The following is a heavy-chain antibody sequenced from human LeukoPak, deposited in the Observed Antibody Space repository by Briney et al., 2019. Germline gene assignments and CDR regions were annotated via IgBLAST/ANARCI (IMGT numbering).Heavy chain of an antibody. CDR2: IIPIFGTA. J-gene: IGHJ3*02. CDR1: GGTFSSYA. CDR3: ASYNKDSSSWYYAFDI. V-gene: IGHV1-69*06. D-gene: IGHD6-13*01. Sequence: ASVKVSCKASGGTFSSYAISWVRQAPGQGLEWMGGIIPIFGTANYAQKFQGRVTITADKSTSTAYMELSSLRSEDTAVYYCASYNKDSSSWYYAFDIWGQGTMVTVSS.